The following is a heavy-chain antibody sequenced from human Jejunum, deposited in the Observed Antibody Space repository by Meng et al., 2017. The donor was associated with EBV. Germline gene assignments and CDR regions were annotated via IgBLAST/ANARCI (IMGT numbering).Heavy chain of an antibody. CDR1: GGSVNSGNVY. CDR2: IYYSGST. CDR3: AGLRYSGYDRAFDY. V-gene: IGHV4-61*01. D-gene: IGHD5-12*01. J-gene: IGHJ4*02. Sequence: QLQLQSSGQGLEKPAETLSLTCTVSGGSVNSGNVYWSWIRQPPGKGLEWIGYIYYSGSTNYIPSLKSRVTISLDTSKNQFSLKLSSVTAADTAVYYCAGLRYSGYDRAFDYWGQGALVTVSS.